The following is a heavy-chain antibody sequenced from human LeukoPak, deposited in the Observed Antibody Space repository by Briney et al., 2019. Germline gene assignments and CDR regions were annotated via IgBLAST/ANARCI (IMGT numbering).Heavy chain of an antibody. CDR2: VSSSSGYI. J-gene: IGHJ4*02. Sequence: WGSLRLSCAASGFTFSSYSMNWVRQAPGKGLEWVSSVSSSSGYIYYADSMKGRFTISRDNAKNSLYLQMNSLRAEDTAVYYCARDVGRIAAAGNYLDYWGQGTQVTVSS. V-gene: IGHV3-21*01. CDR1: GFTFSSYS. D-gene: IGHD6-13*01. CDR3: ARDVGRIAAAGNYLDY.